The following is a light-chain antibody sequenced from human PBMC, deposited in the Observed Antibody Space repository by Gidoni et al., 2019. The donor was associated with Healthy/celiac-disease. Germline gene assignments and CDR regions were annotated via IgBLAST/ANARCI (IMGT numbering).Light chain of an antibody. V-gene: IGKV3-15*01. CDR3: QQYNNWLRT. J-gene: IGKJ1*01. Sequence: DIVMTQSPATLSVSPGDRATLSCRASQSVSSNLACYQQKPVQAPRLLTYGASTRATGIPARFSGSGSGAEFTLTISSLQSEDFAVYCRQQYNNWLRTFGQGTKVEIK. CDR2: GAS. CDR1: QSVSSN.